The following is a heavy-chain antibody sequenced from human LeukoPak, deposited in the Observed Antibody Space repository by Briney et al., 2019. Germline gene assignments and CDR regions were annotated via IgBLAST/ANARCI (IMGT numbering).Heavy chain of an antibody. J-gene: IGHJ4*02. CDR2: IYYTGNT. V-gene: IGHV4-59*04. CDR1: GGSFSPYY. CDR3: AKSGGYGLIDY. D-gene: IGHD1-26*01. Sequence: SETLSLTCAVYGGSFSPYYWSWIRQPPGKGLEWIGNIYYTGNTYYNASLQSRVTISIDTSKNQFSLRLNSVTAADTAMYYCAKSGGYGLIDYWGQGTLVTVSS.